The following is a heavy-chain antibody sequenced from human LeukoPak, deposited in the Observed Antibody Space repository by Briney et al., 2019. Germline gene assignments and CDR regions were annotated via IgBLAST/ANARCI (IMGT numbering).Heavy chain of an antibody. CDR3: AKDRRRFLESFDY. J-gene: IGHJ4*02. D-gene: IGHD3-3*01. CDR1: GFTFSSYG. CDR2: IWYDGSNK. Sequence: GRSLRLSCAASGFTFSSYGMHWVRQAPGKGLEWVAVIWYDGSNKYYADSVKGRFTISRDNPKNTLYLQMNSLRAEDTAVYYCAKDRRRFLESFDYWGQGTLVTVSS. V-gene: IGHV3-33*06.